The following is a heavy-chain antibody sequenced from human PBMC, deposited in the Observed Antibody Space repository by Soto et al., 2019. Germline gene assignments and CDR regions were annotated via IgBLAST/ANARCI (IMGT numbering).Heavy chain of an antibody. D-gene: IGHD6-6*01. V-gene: IGHV3-53*01. CDR1: GVTVSSNS. Sequence: RRLSCAASGVTVSSNSRNLVRQDPGKGLEWILIIYSDRTRHYADSVKGRFTICRDNFKNTLYLQPNNLRAEDRPVYYCALLSNWGQGTLVTVSS. CDR2: IYSDRTR. J-gene: IGHJ4*02. CDR3: ALLSN.